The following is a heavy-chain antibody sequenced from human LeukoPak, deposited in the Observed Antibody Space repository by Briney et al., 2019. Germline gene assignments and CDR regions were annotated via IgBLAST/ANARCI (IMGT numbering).Heavy chain of an antibody. J-gene: IGHJ4*02. D-gene: IGHD3-22*01. CDR2: IYSSGST. V-gene: IGHV4-59*01. CDR1: GGSISSYY. Sequence: SETLSLTCTVSGGSISSYYWSWIRQPPGKGLEWIGYIYSSGSTNYNPSLKSRVTISVDTSKNQFSLKLSSVTAADTAVYYCARAAVDYYDSSGYYYAPYYFDYWGQGTLVTVSS. CDR3: ARAAVDYYDSSGYYYAPYYFDY.